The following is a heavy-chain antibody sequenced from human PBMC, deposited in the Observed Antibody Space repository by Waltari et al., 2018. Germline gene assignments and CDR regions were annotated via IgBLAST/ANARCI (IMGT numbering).Heavy chain of an antibody. V-gene: IGHV1-2*02. Sequence: QVQLVQSGAEVKKPGASVKVSCKASGYTFTGYYMHWVRQAPGQGLEWMGWINPNSGGTNYAQKFQGRVTMTRDTSISTAYMELSRLRSDDTAVYYCARDQDFWSGYQNNWYFDLWGRGTLVTVSS. CDR2: INPNSGGT. J-gene: IGHJ2*01. D-gene: IGHD3-3*01. CDR1: GYTFTGYY. CDR3: ARDQDFWSGYQNNWYFDL.